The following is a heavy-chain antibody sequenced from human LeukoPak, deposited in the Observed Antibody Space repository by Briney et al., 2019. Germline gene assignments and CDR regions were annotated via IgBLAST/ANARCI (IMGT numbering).Heavy chain of an antibody. Sequence: PGGSLRLSCAASGFTFDDYAMHWVRQAPGKGLVWVSLISGDGGSTYDADSVKGRFTISRDNSKNSLYLQMKSLRTEDTALFYCHEEMVSNGYYVDHWGQGTLVTVSS. CDR2: ISGDGGST. D-gene: IGHD3-22*01. J-gene: IGHJ5*02. CDR3: HEEMVSNGYYVDH. CDR1: GFTFDDYA. V-gene: IGHV3-43*02.